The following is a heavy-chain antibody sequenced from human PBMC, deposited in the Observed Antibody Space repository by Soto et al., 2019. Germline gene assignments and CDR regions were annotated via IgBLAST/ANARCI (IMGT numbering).Heavy chain of an antibody. V-gene: IGHV1-24*01. CDR3: AVGLYYDILTGYSRAAYYYYYGIDV. J-gene: IGHJ6*02. CDR2: FDPEDGET. CDR1: GYTLTELS. D-gene: IGHD3-9*01. Sequence: GASVKVSCKVSGYTLTELSMHWVRQAPGKGLEWMGGFDPEDGETIYAQKFQGRVTMTEDTSTDTAYMELSRLRAEDTAVYYCAVGLYYDILTGYSRAAYYYYYGIDVWGQGTTVTVSS.